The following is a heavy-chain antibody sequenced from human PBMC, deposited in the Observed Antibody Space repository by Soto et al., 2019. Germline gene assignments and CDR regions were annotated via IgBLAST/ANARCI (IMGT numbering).Heavy chain of an antibody. CDR1: GFSLSTSGAG. CDR3: AHRYGGNYYRWYFDS. Sequence: QITLKESGPPLVKPTQTLTVTCTFSGFSLSTSGAGVGWIRQSPGKAPEWLALISWKDEKRYNPGLKSRLTITKDPSKNHVVLTMTNLDPVDTATYFCAHRYGGNYYRWYFDSWGQGTLVTVSS. J-gene: IGHJ4*02. V-gene: IGHV2-5*01. D-gene: IGHD1-26*01. CDR2: ISWKDEK.